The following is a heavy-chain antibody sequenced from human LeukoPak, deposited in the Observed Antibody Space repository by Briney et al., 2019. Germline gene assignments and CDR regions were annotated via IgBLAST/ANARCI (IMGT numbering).Heavy chain of an antibody. D-gene: IGHD6-19*01. CDR1: GYSFTSYW. V-gene: IGHV5-51*01. J-gene: IGHJ4*02. CDR3: ARRSAVAGRFNDFDY. Sequence: KGGESLKISCKGSGYSFTSYWIGWVRQMPGKGLEWMGVIFPVDSDTRYSPSFHGQVTISADKSISTAYLQWSSLKASDTAMYYCARRSAVAGRFNDFDYWGQGTLVTVSS. CDR2: IFPVDSDT.